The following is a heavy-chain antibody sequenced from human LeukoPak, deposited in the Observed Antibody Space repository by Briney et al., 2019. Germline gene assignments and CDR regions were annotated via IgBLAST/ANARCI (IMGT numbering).Heavy chain of an antibody. V-gene: IGHV3-33*01. J-gene: IGHJ3*01. CDR2: ILSDGSDK. Sequence: PGGCLRLSCSASGFTFIRTGMHWVRQAPGKGLDWVAVILSDGSDKYYADSVTGRFTISRDNSKNTLYLQMNSLSADDTAVYYCARNARDSVFDLWGQGTMVTVSS. CDR1: GFTFIRTG. CDR3: ARNARDSVFDL.